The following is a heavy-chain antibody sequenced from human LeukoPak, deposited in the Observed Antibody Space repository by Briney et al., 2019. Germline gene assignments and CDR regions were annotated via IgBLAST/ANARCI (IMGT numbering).Heavy chain of an antibody. V-gene: IGHV1-46*01. CDR2: INPSGGST. D-gene: IGHD6-13*01. J-gene: IGHJ4*02. CDR1: GYTFTSYY. Sequence: ASVKVSCKASGYTFTSYYMHWVRQAPGQGLEWMGIINPSGGSTSYAQKFQGRVTMTRDTSTSTVYMELSSLRSGDTAVYYCARDVAIAAAGYYFDYWGQGTLVTVSS. CDR3: ARDVAIAAAGYYFDY.